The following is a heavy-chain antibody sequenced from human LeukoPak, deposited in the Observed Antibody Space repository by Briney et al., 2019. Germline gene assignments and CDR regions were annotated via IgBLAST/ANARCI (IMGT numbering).Heavy chain of an antibody. CDR3: ARGPTISETGYFDY. J-gene: IGHJ4*03. D-gene: IGHD1-1*01. CDR1: GGSFSTYY. V-gene: IGHV4-34*01. Sequence: SETLSLTCAVYGGSFSTYYWSWIRQSPGKGLEWIAEINHRGDTNHNPSVKSRVTISVDTSKSQFSLKVSSLTAADTAVYYCARGPTISETGYFDYWGQGTLATVSS. CDR2: INHRGDT.